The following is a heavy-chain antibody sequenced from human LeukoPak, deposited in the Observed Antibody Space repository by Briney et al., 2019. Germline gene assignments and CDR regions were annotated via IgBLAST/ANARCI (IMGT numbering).Heavy chain of an antibody. J-gene: IGHJ6*02. CDR2: IYYSGST. CDR3: ARHEGYCSGGSCHIYYYYGMDV. Sequence: SETLSLTCTVSGGSISSYYWSWIRQPPGKGLEWIGYIYYSGSTNYNPSLKSRVTISVDTSKNQFSLKLSSVTAADTAVYYCARHEGYCSGGSCHIYYYYGMDVWGQGTTVTVSS. V-gene: IGHV4-59*08. D-gene: IGHD2-15*01. CDR1: GGSISSYY.